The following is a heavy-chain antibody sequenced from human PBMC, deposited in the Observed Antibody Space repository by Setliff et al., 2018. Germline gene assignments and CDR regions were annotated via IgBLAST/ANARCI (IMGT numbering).Heavy chain of an antibody. V-gene: IGHV1-18*04. Sequence: ASVKVSCKASGYTFTSYYMHWVRQAPGQGLEWMGWISAYNGNTNYAQKFQGRVTMTTDTSTSTAYMELRSLRSDDTAVYYCARDQISSSWYWGKYWGQGTLVTVSS. D-gene: IGHD6-13*01. CDR1: GYTFTSYY. J-gene: IGHJ4*02. CDR2: ISAYNGNT. CDR3: ARDQISSSWYWGKY.